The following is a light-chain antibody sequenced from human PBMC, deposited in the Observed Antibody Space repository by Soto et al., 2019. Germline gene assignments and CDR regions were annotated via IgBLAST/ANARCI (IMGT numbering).Light chain of an antibody. CDR3: QQYGSSLSIT. Sequence: EIVLTQSPGTLSLSPGERATLSCRASQSVRSSYLAWYQQKPGQAPRLLIYGASSRATGIPDRFSGSGSGTECTLTISRLEPEDFAVYYCQQYGSSLSITFGQGTRLEIK. CDR2: GAS. CDR1: QSVRSSY. V-gene: IGKV3-20*01. J-gene: IGKJ5*01.